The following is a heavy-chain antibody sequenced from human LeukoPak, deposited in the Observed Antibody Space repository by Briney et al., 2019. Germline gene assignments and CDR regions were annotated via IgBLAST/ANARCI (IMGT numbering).Heavy chain of an antibody. V-gene: IGHV3-21*01. J-gene: IGHJ4*02. CDR1: GFTFSSYA. Sequence: GGSLRLSCAASGFTFSSYAMSWVRQAPGKGLEWVSSISSSSSYIYYADSVKGRFTISRDNAKDSLDLQMNSLRAEDTAVYYCARDGVIVGATKVYYFDYWGQGTLVTVSS. D-gene: IGHD1-26*01. CDR2: ISSSSSYI. CDR3: ARDGVIVGATKVYYFDY.